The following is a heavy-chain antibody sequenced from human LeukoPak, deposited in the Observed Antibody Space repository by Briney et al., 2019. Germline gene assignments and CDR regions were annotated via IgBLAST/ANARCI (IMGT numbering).Heavy chain of an antibody. Sequence: GASVKVSCKASGYTFTGYYMHWVRQAPGQGLEWMGWINPNSGGTNYAQKFQGRVTMTRDTSISAAYMELSRLRSDDTAVYYCARDNEVVVSFDYWGQGTLVTVSS. V-gene: IGHV1-2*02. CDR1: GYTFTGYY. CDR3: ARDNEVVVSFDY. J-gene: IGHJ4*02. CDR2: INPNSGGT. D-gene: IGHD2-2*01.